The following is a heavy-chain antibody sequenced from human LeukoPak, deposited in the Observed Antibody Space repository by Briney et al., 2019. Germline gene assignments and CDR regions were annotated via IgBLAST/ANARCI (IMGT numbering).Heavy chain of an antibody. CDR2: ISGSGGRA. CDR3: AKAPTSYYNYMDV. CDR1: GFTFSSYA. J-gene: IGHJ6*03. Sequence: GGSLRLSCAASGFTFSSYAMSWVRQAPGKGLEWVSDISGSGGRAYYADSVKGRFTISRDTSKNTLYLQMNSLRAEDTAVYYCAKAPTSYYNYMDVWGKGTTVTVSS. V-gene: IGHV3-23*01.